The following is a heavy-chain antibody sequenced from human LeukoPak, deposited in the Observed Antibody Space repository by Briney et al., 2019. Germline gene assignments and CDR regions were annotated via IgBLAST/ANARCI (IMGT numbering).Heavy chain of an antibody. Sequence: ASVKVSCKASGYTFTGYYMHWVRQAPGQGLEWMGWINPNSGGTNYAQKFQGRVTMIRDTSISTAYMELSRLRSDDTAVYYCARAPNYVWGSYRSVSNFIDYWGQGTLVTVSS. CDR3: ARAPNYVWGSYRSVSNFIDY. CDR1: GYTFTGYY. V-gene: IGHV1-2*02. D-gene: IGHD3-16*02. J-gene: IGHJ4*02. CDR2: INPNSGGT.